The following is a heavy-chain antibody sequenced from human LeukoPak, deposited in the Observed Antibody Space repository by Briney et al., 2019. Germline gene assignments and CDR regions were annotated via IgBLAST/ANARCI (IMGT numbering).Heavy chain of an antibody. CDR2: IYPGDSDT. Sequence: GESLKISCKGFGHSFTSYWIVWVRQMPGKGLEWMGVIYPGDSDTRYSPSFEGQVTISADKSITTAYLQWSSLKASDTAMYYCARGDPYYYGSGSYNNWLDPWGQGTLVTVSS. CDR3: ARGDPYYYGSGSYNNWLDP. CDR1: GHSFTSYW. V-gene: IGHV5-51*01. J-gene: IGHJ5*02. D-gene: IGHD3-10*01.